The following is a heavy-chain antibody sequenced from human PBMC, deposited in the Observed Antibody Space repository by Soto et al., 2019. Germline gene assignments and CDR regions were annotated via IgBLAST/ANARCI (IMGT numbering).Heavy chain of an antibody. J-gene: IGHJ4*02. CDR1: GGPFSGYY. D-gene: IGHD1-26*01. Sequence: SETLSLTCAVYGGPFSGYYWSWIRQPPGKRLEWIGEIGHSGGTDYNPPLESRDTISEDSSDNRCSLTLTSVTAAYTAVYYSARHGEHYYDYWGQGAPVTVSS. V-gene: IGHV4-34*01. CDR2: IGHSGGT. CDR3: ARHGEHYYDY.